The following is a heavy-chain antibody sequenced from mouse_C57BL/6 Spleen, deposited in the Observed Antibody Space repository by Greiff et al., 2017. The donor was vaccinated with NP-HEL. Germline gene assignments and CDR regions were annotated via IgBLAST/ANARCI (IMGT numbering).Heavy chain of an antibody. Sequence: QVQLQQPGAELVKPGASVKLSCKASGYTFTSYWMHWVKQRPGQGLEWIGMIHPNSGSTNYNEKFKSKATLTVDKSSSTANMQLSSLTSEDSAVYYWARETDGKAWCAYWGQGTLVTVSA. J-gene: IGHJ3*01. D-gene: IGHD2-1*01. CDR2: IHPNSGST. CDR3: ARETDGKAWCAY. V-gene: IGHV1-64*01. CDR1: GYTFTSYW.